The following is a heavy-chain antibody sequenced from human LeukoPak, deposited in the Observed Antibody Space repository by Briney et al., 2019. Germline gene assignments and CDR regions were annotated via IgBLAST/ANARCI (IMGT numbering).Heavy chain of an antibody. Sequence: SETLSLTCTVSGGSISNFYWSWIRQSPGKGLEWIGYVYYSGTTNYNPSLKSRATISVDTSKNQFSLKLSSVTAADTAVYYCARGPGIAAAGTGYNDYWGQGTLVTASS. V-gene: IGHV4-59*12. CDR2: VYYSGTT. CDR1: GGSISNFY. J-gene: IGHJ4*02. D-gene: IGHD6-13*01. CDR3: ARGPGIAAAGTGYNDY.